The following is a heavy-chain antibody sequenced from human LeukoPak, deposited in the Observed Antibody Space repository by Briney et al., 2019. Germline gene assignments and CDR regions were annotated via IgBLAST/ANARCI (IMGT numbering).Heavy chain of an antibody. CDR3: ARSSYDYVWGSYRY. V-gene: IGHV3-7*01. J-gene: IGHJ4*02. CDR2: IKQDGSEK. CDR1: GFTFSSYW. D-gene: IGHD3-16*02. Sequence: PGGSLRLSCAASGFTFSSYWMSWVRQAPGKGLEWVANIKQDGSEKYYVDSVKGRFTISRDNAKNSLYLQMNSLRAEDTAVYYCARSSYDYVWGSYRYWGQGTLVTVSS.